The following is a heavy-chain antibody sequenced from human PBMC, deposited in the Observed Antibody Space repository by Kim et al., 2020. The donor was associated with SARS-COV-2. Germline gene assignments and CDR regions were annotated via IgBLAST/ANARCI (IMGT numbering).Heavy chain of an antibody. J-gene: IGHJ5*02. CDR2: IDPNDSHT. Sequence: GESLKISCKGSRKTFSSYWISWVRQVPGKGLEWMGRIDPNDSHTNYSPSFQGHVTISADKSIGTAYLQWSSLKASDTAMYYCARLLDAKMLLWFEGSYPWGQGTLVTVAS. D-gene: IGHD3-10*01. CDR1: RKTFSSYW. CDR3: ARLLDAKMLLWFEGSYP. V-gene: IGHV5-10-1*01.